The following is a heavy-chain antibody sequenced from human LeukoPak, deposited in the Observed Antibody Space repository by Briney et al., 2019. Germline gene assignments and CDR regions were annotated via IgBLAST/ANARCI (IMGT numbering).Heavy chain of an antibody. CDR3: AKDGRYYDSSGYLA. J-gene: IGHJ5*02. Sequence: GGSLRLSCAASGFTFSLYGMHWVRQAPGKGLEWVAFIGYDGENKRYADSVKGRFTISRDNSKNTLSLQMNTLRTEDTAVYYCAKDGRYYDSSGYLAWGQGTLVTVSS. V-gene: IGHV3-30*02. D-gene: IGHD3-22*01. CDR2: IGYDGENK. CDR1: GFTFSLYG.